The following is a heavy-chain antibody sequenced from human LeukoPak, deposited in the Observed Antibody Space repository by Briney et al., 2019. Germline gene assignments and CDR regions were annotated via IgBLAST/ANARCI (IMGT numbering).Heavy chain of an antibody. Sequence: GGSLRLSCAASGFTFSSYAMSWVRQAPGKGLEWVSAISGSGGSTYYADSVKGRFTISRDNSKNTLYLQMDSLRAEDTAVYYCAKDRGFCSGGSCYSGYWGQGTLVTVSS. J-gene: IGHJ4*02. D-gene: IGHD2-15*01. CDR1: GFTFSSYA. V-gene: IGHV3-23*01. CDR3: AKDRGFCSGGSCYSGY. CDR2: ISGSGGST.